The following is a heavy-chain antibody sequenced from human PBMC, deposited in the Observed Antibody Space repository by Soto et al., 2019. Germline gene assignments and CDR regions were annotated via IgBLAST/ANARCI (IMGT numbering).Heavy chain of an antibody. V-gene: IGHV4-59*01. CDR2: IYYSGST. CDR3: ARDVRGVTSGPPNRYFDY. Sequence: SETLSLTCTVSGGSISSYYWSWIRQPPGKGLEWIGYIYYSGSTNYNPSLKSRVTISVDTSKNQFSLKLSSVTAADTAVYYCARDVRGVTSGPPNRYFDYWGQGTLVTVSS. J-gene: IGHJ4*02. D-gene: IGHD3-10*02. CDR1: GGSISSYY.